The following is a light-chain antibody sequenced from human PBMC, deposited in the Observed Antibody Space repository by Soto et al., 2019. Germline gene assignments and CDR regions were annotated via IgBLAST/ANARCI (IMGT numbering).Light chain of an antibody. Sequence: QSALTQPPSVSGSPGQSVTISCTGTSSDVGGYKFVSWYQQYLGKAPKLMIYDVSKRPSGVPDRFSGSKSGNTASLTISGLQAEDEADYYCCSYAGFYTSVFGTGTKVTV. CDR1: SSDVGGYKF. CDR3: CSYAGFYTSV. V-gene: IGLV2-11*01. J-gene: IGLJ1*01. CDR2: DVS.